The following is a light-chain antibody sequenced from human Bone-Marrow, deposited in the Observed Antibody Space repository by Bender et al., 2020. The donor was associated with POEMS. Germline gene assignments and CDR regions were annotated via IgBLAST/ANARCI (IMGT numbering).Light chain of an antibody. CDR2: GYN. CDR3: SSYAGSYIYV. J-gene: IGLJ1*01. CDR1: SSNTGSGYD. Sequence: QSALTQPASVSGSPGQSITISCTGSSSNTGSGYDINWYQHLPGTAPKLLIYGYNNRPSGVPDRFSASKSGTSASLAITGLQAEDEGDYYCSSYAGSYIYVFGTGTKVTVL. V-gene: IGLV1-40*01.